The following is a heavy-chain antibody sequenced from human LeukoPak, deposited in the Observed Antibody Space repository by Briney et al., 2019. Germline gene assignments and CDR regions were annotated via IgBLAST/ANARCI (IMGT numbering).Heavy chain of an antibody. CDR2: IYYSGST. CDR1: GSSISSSSYY. CDR3: ARLAKGDYVDY. V-gene: IGHV4-39*01. Sequence: PSETLSLTCTVSGSSISSSSYYWGWIRQPPGKGLEWIGSIYYSGSTYYNPSLKSRVTISVDTSKNQFSLKLSSVTAADTAVYYCARLAKGDYVDYWGQGTLVTVSS. J-gene: IGHJ4*02.